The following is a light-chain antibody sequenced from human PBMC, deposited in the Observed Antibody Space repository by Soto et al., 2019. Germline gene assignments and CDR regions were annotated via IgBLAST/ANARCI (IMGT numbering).Light chain of an antibody. CDR1: SSNIGAGYN. J-gene: IGLJ3*02. V-gene: IGLV1-40*01. CDR2: DHN. Sequence: QSVLTQPPSVSGAPGQRVTISCTGNSSNIGAGYNVHWYQQLPATAPKLLIYDHNYRPSGVPDRFSGSKSGTSASLDIAGLQAEDEADYYCQSYDSSLRGWVFGGGTKVTVL. CDR3: QSYDSSLRGWV.